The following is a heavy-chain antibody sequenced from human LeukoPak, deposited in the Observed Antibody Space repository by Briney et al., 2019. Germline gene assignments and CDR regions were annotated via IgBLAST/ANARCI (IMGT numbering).Heavy chain of an antibody. J-gene: IGHJ5*02. CDR2: IIPIFGTA. V-gene: IGHV1-69*05. CDR1: GGTLSSYA. Sequence: ASVKVSCKASGGTLSSYAISWVRQAPGQGLEWMGRIIPIFGTANYAQKFQGRVTITTDESTSTAYMELSSLRSEDTAVYYCARDGWSSGWFWFDPWGQGTLVTVSS. D-gene: IGHD6-19*01. CDR3: ARDGWSSGWFWFDP.